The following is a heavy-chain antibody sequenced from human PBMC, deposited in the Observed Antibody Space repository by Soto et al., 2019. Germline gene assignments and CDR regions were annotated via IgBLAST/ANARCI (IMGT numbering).Heavy chain of an antibody. V-gene: IGHV3-21*01. D-gene: IGHD3-22*01. CDR1: GFTFSSYS. CDR3: AMTVNYYDSSGYYY. Sequence: EVQLVESGGGLVKPGGSLRLSCAASGFTFSSYSMNWVRQAPGKGLEWVSSISSSSSYIYYADSVKGRFTISRDNAKNSLYLQMNSLRAEDTAVYYCAMTVNYYDSSGYYYWGQGTLVTVSS. CDR2: ISSSSSYI. J-gene: IGHJ4*02.